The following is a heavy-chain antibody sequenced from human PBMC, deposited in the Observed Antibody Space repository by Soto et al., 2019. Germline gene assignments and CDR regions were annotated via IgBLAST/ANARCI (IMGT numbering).Heavy chain of an antibody. D-gene: IGHD3-9*01. V-gene: IGHV4-59*08. CDR3: ARQIRGTTIFHDYYYYYMDV. Sequence: SETLSLTCTVSGGSISSYYWSWIRQPPGKGLEWIGYIYYSGSTNYNPSLKSRVTISVDTSKNQFSWKLSSVTAADTAVYYCARQIRGTTIFHDYYYYYMDVWGKGTTVTVSS. CDR2: IYYSGST. J-gene: IGHJ6*03. CDR1: GGSISSYY.